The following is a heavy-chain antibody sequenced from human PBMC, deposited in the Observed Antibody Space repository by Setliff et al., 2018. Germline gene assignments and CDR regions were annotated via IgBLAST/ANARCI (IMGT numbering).Heavy chain of an antibody. J-gene: IGHJ3*02. CDR2: IIPILGIA. D-gene: IGHD2-15*01. Sequence: SVKVSCKASGGTFSSYGISWVRQAPGQGLEWMGGIIPILGIANYAQKFQGRVTITADKSTSTAYMELRSLRSEDTAVYYCARDGEYCSGGSWYSDIWGQGTMVTVSS. CDR1: GGTFSSYG. CDR3: ARDGEYCSGGSWYSDI. V-gene: IGHV1-69*10.